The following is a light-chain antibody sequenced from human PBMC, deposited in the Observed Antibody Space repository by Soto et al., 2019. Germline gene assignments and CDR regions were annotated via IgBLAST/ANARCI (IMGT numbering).Light chain of an antibody. CDR3: EQYNSYWT. Sequence: DIQMNHSPSTLSASVGDRVTITCRASQSISSWLAWYQQKPGKAPKLLIYKASSLESGVPSRFSGSGAGREFTLVISSLQPDDFATYNCEQYNSYWTFGQGTTVYIK. J-gene: IGKJ1*01. CDR2: KAS. CDR1: QSISSW. V-gene: IGKV1-5*03.